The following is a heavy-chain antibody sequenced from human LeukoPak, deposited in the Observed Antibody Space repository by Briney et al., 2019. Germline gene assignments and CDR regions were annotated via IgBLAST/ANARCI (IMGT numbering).Heavy chain of an antibody. CDR2: IYSGGNT. Sequence: PGGSLRLSCAASGFTFSSYSMNWVRQAPGKGLERVSVIYSGGNTYYADSVKGRFTISRDNSKNTLYLQMNSLRPEDTAVYYCARDYDYVWGSSCFDYWGQGTLVTVSS. CDR1: GFTFSSYS. D-gene: IGHD3-16*01. J-gene: IGHJ4*02. CDR3: ARDYDYVWGSSCFDY. V-gene: IGHV3-66*01.